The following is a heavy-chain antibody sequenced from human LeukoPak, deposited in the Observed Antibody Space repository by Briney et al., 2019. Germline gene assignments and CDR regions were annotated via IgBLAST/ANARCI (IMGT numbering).Heavy chain of an antibody. CDR1: GFTFSSYA. CDR2: ISGSGGST. D-gene: IGHD4-23*01. V-gene: IGHV3-23*01. CDR3: AKRDYGGNWGFDY. Sequence: GGSLRLSCAASGFTFSSYARSWVRQAPGKGLEWVSAISGSGGSTYYADSVKGRFTISRDNSKNTLYLQMNSLRAEDTAVYYCAKRDYGGNWGFDYWGQGTLVTVSS. J-gene: IGHJ4*02.